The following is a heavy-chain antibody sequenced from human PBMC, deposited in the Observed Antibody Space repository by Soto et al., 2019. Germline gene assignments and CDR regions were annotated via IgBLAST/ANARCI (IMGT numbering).Heavy chain of an antibody. D-gene: IGHD2-15*01. CDR3: AKDRKGSYCSGGTCYSFDY. CDR1: GFTLGTYV. V-gene: IGHV3-23*01. J-gene: IGHJ4*02. Sequence: EVQLLESGGGLVQPGGSLRLSCAASGFTLGTYVMTWVRQAPGKGLEWVSAISGSGGSTNYADSVKGRFTISRDNTKNTLDLQMNSLRVEDTAVYYCAKDRKGSYCSGGTCYSFDYWGQGTLVTVPS. CDR2: ISGSGGST.